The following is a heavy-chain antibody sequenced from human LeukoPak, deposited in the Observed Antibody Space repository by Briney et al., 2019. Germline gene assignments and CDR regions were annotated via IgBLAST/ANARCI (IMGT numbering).Heavy chain of an antibody. CDR1: GFTLSSYA. J-gene: IGHJ4*02. Sequence: GGSLRLSCAASGFTLSSYAMSWVRQAPGKGLEWVSAISGSGGSTYYADSVKGRFTISSDNSKNTLYLQMSSLRAEDTAVYYCAKDPLPYDFWSGYWKDYWGQGTLVTVSS. V-gene: IGHV3-23*01. CDR2: ISGSGGST. D-gene: IGHD3-3*01. CDR3: AKDPLPYDFWSGYWKDY.